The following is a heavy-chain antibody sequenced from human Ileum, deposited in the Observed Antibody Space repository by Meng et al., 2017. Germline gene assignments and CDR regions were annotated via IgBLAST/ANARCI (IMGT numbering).Heavy chain of an antibody. CDR1: GLPSSDRY. Sequence: EVDAGGHWGGLGPPGGALRLAAADSGLPSSDRYMDWVCQGPGRGLGWGGRIRRKSNSYATEYAASVKTKFTILREDSKNSLYLEMTSLTSEDTAVYYCARTGSHLPDDYWGQGTLVTVSS. V-gene: IGHV3-72*01. CDR2: IRRKSNSYAT. CDR3: ARTGSHLPDDY. D-gene: IGHD1-26*01. J-gene: IGHJ4*02.